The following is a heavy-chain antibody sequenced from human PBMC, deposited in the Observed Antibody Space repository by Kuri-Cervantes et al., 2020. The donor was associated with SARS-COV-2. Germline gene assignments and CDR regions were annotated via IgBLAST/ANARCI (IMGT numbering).Heavy chain of an antibody. CDR2: LSPVLRTT. V-gene: IGHV1-69*04. Sequence: SVKVSCKASGDTFSAYAISWVRQAPGQGLEWMGRLSPVLRTTHYAQKFQGRLTITADNSTTTAYMDLGSLKSDDTAVYYCARDARRDEGYYFDYWGQGTLVTVSS. D-gene: IGHD5-24*01. J-gene: IGHJ4*02. CDR3: ARDARRDEGYYFDY. CDR1: GDTFSAYA.